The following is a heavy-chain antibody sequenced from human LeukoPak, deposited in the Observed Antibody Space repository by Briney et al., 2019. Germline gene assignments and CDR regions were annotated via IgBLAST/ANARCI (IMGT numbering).Heavy chain of an antibody. Sequence: GGSLRLSCAASGFTFDDYGMSWVRQAPGKGLEWVSGINWNGGSTGYADSVKGRFTISRDNAKNSLYLQMNSLRAEDTALYYCARVIRIIWVGATKEHYFDYWGQGTLVTVSS. D-gene: IGHD1-26*01. V-gene: IGHV3-20*04. CDR3: ARVIRIIWVGATKEHYFDY. CDR1: GFTFDDYG. CDR2: INWNGGST. J-gene: IGHJ4*02.